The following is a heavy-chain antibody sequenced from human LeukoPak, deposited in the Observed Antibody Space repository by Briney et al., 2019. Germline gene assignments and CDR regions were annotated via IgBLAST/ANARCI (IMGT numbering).Heavy chain of an antibody. V-gene: IGHV3-23*01. CDR2: IRGSGASS. J-gene: IGHJ3*01. CDR3: GRDPNGDYVGAFDF. CDR1: GFTFSNYA. Sequence: GGSVRLSCEASGFTFSNYAMTWVRQAPGKGLEWVSSIRGSGASSFYADSVKGRFAMSRDNSKSTLYLQMNSLRVGDTAVCYCGRDPNGDYVGAFDFGGQGTLVTVSS. D-gene: IGHD4-17*01.